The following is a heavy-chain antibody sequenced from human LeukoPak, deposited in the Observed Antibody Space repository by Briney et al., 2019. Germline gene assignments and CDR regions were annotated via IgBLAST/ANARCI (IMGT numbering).Heavy chain of an antibody. CDR3: ASLGIAAAGTIDY. CDR1: GFTFSSYS. CDR2: ISSSSSYI. J-gene: IGHJ4*02. V-gene: IGHV3-21*01. Sequence: PGGSLRLSCAASGFTFSSYSMNWVRQAPGKGLEWVSSISSSSSYIYYADSVKGRFTISRDNAKNSLYLQMNNLRAEDTAVYYCASLGIAAAGTIDYWGQGTLVTVSS. D-gene: IGHD6-13*01.